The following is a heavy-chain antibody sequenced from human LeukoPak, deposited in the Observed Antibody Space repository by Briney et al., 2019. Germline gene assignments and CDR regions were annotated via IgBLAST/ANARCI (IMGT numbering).Heavy chain of an antibody. CDR2: INPNSGGT. J-gene: IGHJ4*02. CDR3: ATDRYCSGGSCTNLFDY. V-gene: IGHV1-2*02. D-gene: IGHD2-15*01. CDR1: GYTFTGCY. Sequence: ASVKVSCKASGYTFTGCYMHWVRQAPGQGLEWMGWINPNSGGTNYAQKFQGRVTMTRDTSISTAYMELSRLRSDDTAVYYCATDRYCSGGSCTNLFDYWGQGTLVTVSS.